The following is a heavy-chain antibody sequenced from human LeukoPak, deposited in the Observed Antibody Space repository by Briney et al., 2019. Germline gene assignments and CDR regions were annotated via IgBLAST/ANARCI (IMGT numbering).Heavy chain of an antibody. CDR1: GYSISSGYY. CDR3: ARRTRGSGSTHFDY. D-gene: IGHD3-10*01. V-gene: IGHV4-38-2*01. CDR2: IYHSGST. J-gene: IGHJ4*02. Sequence: PSETLSLTCAVSGYSISSGYYWGWIRQPPGKGLEWIGSIYHSGSTYYNLSLKSRVTISVDTSKNQFSLKLSSVTAADTAVYYCARRTRGSGSTHFDYWGQGTLVTVSS.